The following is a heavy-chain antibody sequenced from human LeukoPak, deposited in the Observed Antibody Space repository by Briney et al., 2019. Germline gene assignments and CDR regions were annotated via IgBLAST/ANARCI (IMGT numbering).Heavy chain of an antibody. CDR1: GDGVSSNSAA. Sequence: SQTLSLTCDISGDGVSSNSAAWNCIRQSPLRGLEWLGRTYYRFKWYNDYAVSVKSRITINPDTSKNQFSLQLNSVTPEDTAVYYCTRGAPVGSSREFDYWGQGTLVTVSS. D-gene: IGHD5-24*01. V-gene: IGHV6-1*01. J-gene: IGHJ4*02. CDR2: TYYRFKWYN. CDR3: TRGAPVGSSREFDY.